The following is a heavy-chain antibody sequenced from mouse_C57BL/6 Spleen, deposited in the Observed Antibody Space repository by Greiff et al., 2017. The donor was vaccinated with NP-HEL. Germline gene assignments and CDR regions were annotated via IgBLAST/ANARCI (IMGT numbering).Heavy chain of an antibody. Sequence: VQLQQSGPELVKPGASVKISCKASGYSFTSYYIHWVKQRPGQGLEWIGWIYPGSGNTKYNEKFKGKATLTADTSSSTAYMQLSSLTSEDSAVYYCARSAQAYYYAMDYWGQGTSVTVSS. CDR1: GYSFTSYY. J-gene: IGHJ4*01. CDR3: ARSAQAYYYAMDY. CDR2: IYPGSGNT. D-gene: IGHD3-2*02. V-gene: IGHV1-66*01.